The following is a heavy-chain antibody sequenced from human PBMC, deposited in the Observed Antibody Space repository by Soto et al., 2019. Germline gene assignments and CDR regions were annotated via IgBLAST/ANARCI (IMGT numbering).Heavy chain of an antibody. V-gene: IGHV3-48*03. CDR1: GFTFSSYE. D-gene: IGHD3-10*01. Sequence: SGGSLRLSCAASGFTFSSYEMNWVRQAPGKGLEWVSYISSSGSTIYYADSVKGRFTISRDNAKNSLYLQMNSLRAEDTAVYYCAREGLFGRYGSADYWGQGTLVTVSS. CDR3: AREGLFGRYGSADY. CDR2: ISSSGSTI. J-gene: IGHJ4*02.